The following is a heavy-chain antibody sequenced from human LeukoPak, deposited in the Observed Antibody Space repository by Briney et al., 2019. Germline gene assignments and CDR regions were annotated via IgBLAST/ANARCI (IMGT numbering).Heavy chain of an antibody. Sequence: PGGSLRLSCAASGFTFSSYSMNWVRQAPGKGLEWVSSISSSSSYIYYADSVKGRFTISRDNAKNSLYLQMNSLGAEDTAVYYCARANYDSSRYYLDFQHWGQGTLVTVSS. V-gene: IGHV3-21*01. D-gene: IGHD3-22*01. J-gene: IGHJ1*01. CDR1: GFTFSSYS. CDR3: ARANYDSSRYYLDFQH. CDR2: ISSSSSYI.